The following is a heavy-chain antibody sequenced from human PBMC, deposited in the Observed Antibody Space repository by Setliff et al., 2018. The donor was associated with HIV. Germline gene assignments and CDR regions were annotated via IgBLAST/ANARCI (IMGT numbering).Heavy chain of an antibody. Sequence: SQTLSLPCAVSGGSFSGYYWSWIRQPPGKGLEWIGEINHSGSTNYNPSLKSRVTISVDTSKNQFSLKLSSVTAADTAVFYCARLTTTYYYDSSAYYHPVWGQGTLVTVSS. V-gene: IGHV4-34*01. J-gene: IGHJ4*02. CDR3: ARLTTTYYYDSSAYYHPV. CDR1: GGSFSGYY. CDR2: INHSGST. D-gene: IGHD3-22*01.